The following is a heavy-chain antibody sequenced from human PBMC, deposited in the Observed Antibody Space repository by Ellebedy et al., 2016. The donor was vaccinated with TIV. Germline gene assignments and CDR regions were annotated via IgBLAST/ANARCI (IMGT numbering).Heavy chain of an antibody. Sequence: GESLKISXVASGITLSSYAMTWVRQAPGKGLEWVAVIWYDGSNQYYAESVKGRFTISRDNSKNMVHLDMNTVRAEDTAVYYCGRDWELGRRRGLVDYWGQGTLVTVSS. J-gene: IGHJ4*02. CDR2: IWYDGSNQ. CDR3: GRDWELGRRRGLVDY. V-gene: IGHV3-33*08. CDR1: GITLSSYA. D-gene: IGHD3-10*01.